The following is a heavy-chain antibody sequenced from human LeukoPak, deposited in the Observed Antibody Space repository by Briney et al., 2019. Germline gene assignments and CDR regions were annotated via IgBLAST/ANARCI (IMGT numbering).Heavy chain of an antibody. Sequence: SETLSLTCTVSGGSISSYYWSWIRQPPGKGLEWIGYIYYSGSTNYNPPLKSRVTISVDTSKNQFSLKLSSVTAADTAVYYCARDSGINKGYDWNAFDIWGQGTMVTVSS. CDR2: IYYSGST. J-gene: IGHJ3*02. V-gene: IGHV4-59*01. CDR3: ARDSGINKGYDWNAFDI. CDR1: GGSISSYY. D-gene: IGHD5-12*01.